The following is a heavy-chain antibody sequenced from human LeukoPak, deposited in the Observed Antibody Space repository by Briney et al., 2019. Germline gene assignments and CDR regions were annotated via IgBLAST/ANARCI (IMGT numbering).Heavy chain of an antibody. CDR1: GFTFSSYG. V-gene: IGHV3-23*01. CDR3: AKKLEGIAVALNYFDY. J-gene: IGHJ4*02. CDR2: ISGSGGST. D-gene: IGHD6-19*01. Sequence: PGGTLRLSCAASGFTFSSYGMSWVRQAPGKGLEWVSAISGSGGSTYYADSVKGRFTISRDNSKNTLYLQMNSLRAEDTAVYYCAKKLEGIAVALNYFDYWGQGTLVTVSS.